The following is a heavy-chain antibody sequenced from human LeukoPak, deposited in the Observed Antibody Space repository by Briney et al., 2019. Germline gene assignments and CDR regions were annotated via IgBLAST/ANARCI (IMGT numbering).Heavy chain of an antibody. D-gene: IGHD3-9*01. CDR2: IYSGVNT. V-gene: IGHV3-53*01. J-gene: IGHJ3*01. CDR1: GFTVSNNY. CDR3: ARGGFDILSGSYDAFDV. Sequence: GGSLRLSCAASGFTVSNNYMSWVRQAPGKGLECVSLIYSGVNTFYADSVKGRFTISRDNSKNTLHLQMRSLRAEDTAVYYCARGGFDILSGSYDAFDVWGQGTMVTVSS.